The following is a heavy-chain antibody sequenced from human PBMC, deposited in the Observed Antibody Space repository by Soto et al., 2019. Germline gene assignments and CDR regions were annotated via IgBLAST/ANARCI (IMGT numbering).Heavy chain of an antibody. CDR3: ARGGGVGVAGSAAFDM. D-gene: IGHD3-3*01. Sequence: QLHLVQSGAVVKKPGASVTVSCSASGYPVTAYYMHWVRQAPGRGLEWMGGINPATGAAKYTQTFQGRVTMTRDTSTSTVFMELSGLKSEDPAVLYWARGGGVGVAGSAAFDMWGQGTLVTVSS. CDR1: GYPVTAYY. J-gene: IGHJ3*02. CDR2: INPATGAA. V-gene: IGHV1-2*02.